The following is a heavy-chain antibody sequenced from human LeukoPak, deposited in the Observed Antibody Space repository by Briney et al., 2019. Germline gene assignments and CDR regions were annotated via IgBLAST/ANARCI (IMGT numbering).Heavy chain of an antibody. Sequence: GGSVRLSCAASGFTFSSYAMSWARQAPGKGLEWVSAINGSGGSTYYADSVKGRFTISRDNSKNTLYLHMNSLRAEDTAVYYCAKDPNYYDSSGLTYYFDYWGQGTLVTVSS. V-gene: IGHV3-23*01. CDR1: GFTFSSYA. D-gene: IGHD3-22*01. CDR2: INGSGGST. J-gene: IGHJ4*02. CDR3: AKDPNYYDSSGLTYYFDY.